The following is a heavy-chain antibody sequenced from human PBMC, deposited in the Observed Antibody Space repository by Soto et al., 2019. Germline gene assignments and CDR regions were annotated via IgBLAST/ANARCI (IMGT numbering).Heavy chain of an antibody. Sequence: GSLRLSCATSGFIFTNYAMSWVRQAPGKGLEWVSTVTGYGGDTFYADSVKGRFTTARDNSKNMLFLQMNSLRAEDTAVYYCAKVGYYHDSVPFDFWGQGTLVTVSS. CDR3: AKVGYYHDSVPFDF. D-gene: IGHD3-22*01. CDR1: GFIFTNYA. CDR2: VTGYGGDT. V-gene: IGHV3-23*01. J-gene: IGHJ4*02.